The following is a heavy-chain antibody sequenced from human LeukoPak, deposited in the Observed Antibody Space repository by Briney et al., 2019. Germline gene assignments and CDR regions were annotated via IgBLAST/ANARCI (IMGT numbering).Heavy chain of an antibody. CDR1: GYTFTSYC. CDR3: ARDSTMTDGMDV. J-gene: IGHJ6*04. D-gene: IGHD2-2*01. CDR2: INPSGGST. V-gene: IGHV1-46*01. Sequence: ASVKVSCKASGYTFTSYCMHWVRQAPGQGLEWMGIINPSGGSTSYAQKFQGRVTMTRDTSTSTVYMELGSLRSEDTAVYYCARDSTMTDGMDVWGKGTTVTVSS.